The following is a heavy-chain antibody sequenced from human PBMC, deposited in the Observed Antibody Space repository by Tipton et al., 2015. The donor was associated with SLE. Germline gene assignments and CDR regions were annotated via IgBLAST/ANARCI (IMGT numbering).Heavy chain of an antibody. J-gene: IGHJ4*02. CDR3: ARGQDMITFVGIHRY. Sequence: LRLSCTVSGASIRSSRYYWGWIRQPPGKGLEWIGTISHSGNTDYNTSLKRRGTISVTTSKNQFSLKLNSVTAADTAVYYCARGQDMITFVGIHRYWGQGTLVTVSS. V-gene: IGHV4-39*07. CDR2: ISHSGNT. CDR1: GASIRSSRYY. D-gene: IGHD3-16*01.